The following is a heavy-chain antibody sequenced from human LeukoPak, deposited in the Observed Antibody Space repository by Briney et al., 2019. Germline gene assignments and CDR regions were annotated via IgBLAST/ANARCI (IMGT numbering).Heavy chain of an antibody. V-gene: IGHV4-59*01. CDR3: ARVLQAGIAAAGRGTFDY. Sequence: SETLSLTCTVSGGSISSYYWSWIRQPPGKGLEWIGYTYYSGSTKYNPSLKSRVTISVDTSKNQFSLNLSSVTAADTAVYYCARVLQAGIAAAGRGTFDYWGQGTLVTVSS. CDR2: TYYSGST. CDR1: GGSISSYY. D-gene: IGHD6-13*01. J-gene: IGHJ4*02.